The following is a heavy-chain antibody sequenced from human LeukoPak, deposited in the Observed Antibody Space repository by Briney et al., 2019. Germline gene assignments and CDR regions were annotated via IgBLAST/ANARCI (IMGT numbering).Heavy chain of an antibody. J-gene: IGHJ4*02. D-gene: IGHD3-16*01. Sequence: GGSLGLSCAAPGFMFHDYAIHWVRQAPGKGLEWVSLISGDGGSTFYADSVKGRFTISRDNSKNTLYLQVNSLRAEDTAVYYCARGLGEFYFDLWGQGTLVTVSS. CDR3: ARGLGEFYFDL. CDR1: GFMFHDYA. V-gene: IGHV3-43*02. CDR2: ISGDGGST.